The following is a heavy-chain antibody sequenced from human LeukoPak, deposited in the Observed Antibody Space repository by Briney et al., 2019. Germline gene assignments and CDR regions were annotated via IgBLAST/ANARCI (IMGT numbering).Heavy chain of an antibody. CDR2: ISSSSSYI. V-gene: IGHV3-21*06. J-gene: IGHJ4*02. CDR1: GFTFSSYS. CDR3: AREPSGVLGLDC. D-gene: IGHD3-10*01. Sequence: PGGSLRLSCAASGFTFSSYSMNWVRQAPGKGLEWVSSISSSSSYIYYADSLRGRFTISRDNAKNSLFLQMNSLRAEDTAVYYCAREPSGVLGLDCWGQGTLVTVSS.